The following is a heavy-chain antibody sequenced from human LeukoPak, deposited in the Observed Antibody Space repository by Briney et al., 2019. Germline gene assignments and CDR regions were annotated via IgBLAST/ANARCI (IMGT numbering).Heavy chain of an antibody. J-gene: IGHJ4*02. CDR1: GFTFSSYG. D-gene: IGHD1-26*01. CDR3: AKDRSGSYSYFDY. Sequence: GGSLRLSCAASGFTFSSYGMHWVRQAPGKGLEWVAVILYDGNNKYYADSVKGRFTISRDNSKNTLYLQMNSLRAEDTAVYYRAKDRSGSYSYFDYWGQGTLVTVSS. V-gene: IGHV3-30*18. CDR2: ILYDGNNK.